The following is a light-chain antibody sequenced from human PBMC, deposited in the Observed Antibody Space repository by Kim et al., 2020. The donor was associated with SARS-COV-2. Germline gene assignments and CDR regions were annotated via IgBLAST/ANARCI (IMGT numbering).Light chain of an antibody. J-gene: IGKJ4*01. Sequence: DIVMTQSPLSLPVTPGEPASISCRSSQSLLHSNGYNYLDWYVQKPGQSPQLLIYLGSNRAPGVPDRFSGSGSGTDFTLKITRVVAEDVGVYYCMQSLQTFTFGGGTKVDIK. V-gene: IGKV2-28*01. CDR3: MQSLQTFT. CDR1: QSLLHSNGYNY. CDR2: LGS.